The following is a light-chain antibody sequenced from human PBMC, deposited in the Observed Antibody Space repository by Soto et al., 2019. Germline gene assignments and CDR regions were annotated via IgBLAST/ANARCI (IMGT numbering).Light chain of an antibody. J-gene: IGKJ4*02. CDR2: DAS. CDR1: QSVDRW. Sequence: DIQMTQSPATLSASVGDRVTITCRASQSVDRWLAWYQQKPGQAPKLLISDASTLESGVPSRFSGSGSVTEFPLTSTLLQHDDFTTYYCQHYKDYPYTFGEGTRVESK. V-gene: IGKV1-5*01. CDR3: QHYKDYPYT.